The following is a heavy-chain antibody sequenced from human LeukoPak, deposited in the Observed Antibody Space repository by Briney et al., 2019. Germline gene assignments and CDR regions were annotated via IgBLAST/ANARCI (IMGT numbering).Heavy chain of an antibody. CDR1: GFTFSSYS. J-gene: IGHJ3*02. Sequence: PGGSLRLSCAASGFTFSSYSMNWVRQAPGKGLEWVSYISSSSSTIYYADSVKGRFTISRDNAKNSLYLQMNSLRAEDTAVYYCARDGGTYYYGSGDGDAFDIWGQGTMVTVSS. CDR3: ARDGGTYYYGSGDGDAFDI. D-gene: IGHD3-10*01. V-gene: IGHV3-48*01. CDR2: ISSSSSTI.